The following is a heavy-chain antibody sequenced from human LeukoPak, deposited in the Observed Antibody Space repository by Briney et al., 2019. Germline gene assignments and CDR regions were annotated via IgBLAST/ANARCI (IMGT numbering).Heavy chain of an antibody. D-gene: IGHD6-13*01. CDR3: IRTRGYSGTWYGFDY. CDR2: IYPGDSDT. Sequence: GESLKISCKGSGYSFTNYWIGWVRQMPGKGLEWMAIIYPGDSDTKYSPSFHGQVTISADKSIHTAYLQWSSLKASDTAMYYCIRTRGYSGTWYGFDYWSQGTLVTVSS. J-gene: IGHJ4*02. CDR1: GYSFTNYW. V-gene: IGHV5-51*01.